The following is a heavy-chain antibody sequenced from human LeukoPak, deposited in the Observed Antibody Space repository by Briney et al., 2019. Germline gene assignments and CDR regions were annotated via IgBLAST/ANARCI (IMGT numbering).Heavy chain of an antibody. CDR2: IYHSGST. J-gene: IGHJ6*03. V-gene: IGHV4-38-2*01. Sequence: PSETLSLTCAVSGYSISSGYYWGWIRQPPGKGLEWIGSIYHSGSTYYNPSLKSRVTISVDTSKNQFSLKLSSVTAADTAVYYCARVIGCSSTSCHPYYYYYYMDVWGKGTTVTVSS. CDR1: GYSISSGYY. CDR3: ARVIGCSSTSCHPYYYYYYMDV. D-gene: IGHD2-2*01.